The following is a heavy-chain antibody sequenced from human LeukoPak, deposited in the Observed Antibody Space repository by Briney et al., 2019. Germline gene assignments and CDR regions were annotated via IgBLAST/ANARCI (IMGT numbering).Heavy chain of an antibody. Sequence: QPGRSLRLSCAASGFTFSRHGMHWVRQAPGKGLEWVAVIGDTGRAKYYADSVEGRFTASRDNFKNTLYLEMNSLRYDDTALYYCAREAAWGNWYFDHWGRGTLVTASS. V-gene: IGHV3-33*08. D-gene: IGHD3-16*01. J-gene: IGHJ2*01. CDR1: GFTFSRHG. CDR3: AREAAWGNWYFDH. CDR2: IGDTGRAK.